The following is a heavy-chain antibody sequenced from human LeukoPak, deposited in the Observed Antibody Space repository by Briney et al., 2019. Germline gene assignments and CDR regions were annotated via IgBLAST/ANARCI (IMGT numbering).Heavy chain of an antibody. D-gene: IGHD6-19*01. Sequence: GGSLRLSCAASGFTFSSYWMSWVRQAPGKGLEWVANIKQDGSEKYYVDSVKGRFTISRDNAKNSLYLQMNSLRAEDTAVYYWGKDFRIRGKWRVEDAFEIWGQGQMVTVSS. V-gene: IGHV3-7*01. CDR3: GKDFRIRGKWRVEDAFEI. J-gene: IGHJ3*02. CDR1: GFTFSSYW. CDR2: IKQDGSEK.